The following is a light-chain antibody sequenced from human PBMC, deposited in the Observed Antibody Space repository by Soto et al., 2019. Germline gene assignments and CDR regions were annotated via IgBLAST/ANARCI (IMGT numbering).Light chain of an antibody. CDR2: GAS. Sequence: EIVMTQSPATLSVSPGERATLSCRASQSVSSNLAWYQQTPCPAPTLLIYGASNRATGIPARFSGSGSGTELNLTISSLQSEDFAVYYCQQYNNWPPTFGHGTKVEIK. CDR3: QQYNNWPPT. J-gene: IGKJ1*01. V-gene: IGKV3-15*01. CDR1: QSVSSN.